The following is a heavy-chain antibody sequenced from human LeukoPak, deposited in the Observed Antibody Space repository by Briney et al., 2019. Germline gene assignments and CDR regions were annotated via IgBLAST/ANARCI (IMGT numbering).Heavy chain of an antibody. Sequence: PGGSLRLSCAASGFTVSSNYMSWVRQAPGKGLEWVSVIYSGGSTYYADSVKGRFTISRDNSKNTLYLQMNSLRAEDTAVYYCARLRRLWPIDYWGQGTLVTVSS. D-gene: IGHD5-18*01. J-gene: IGHJ4*02. CDR1: GFTVSSNY. CDR3: ARLRRLWPIDY. CDR2: IYSGGST. V-gene: IGHV3-66*04.